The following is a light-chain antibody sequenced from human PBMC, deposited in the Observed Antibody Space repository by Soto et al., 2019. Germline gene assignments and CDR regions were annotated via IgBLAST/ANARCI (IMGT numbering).Light chain of an antibody. J-gene: IGLJ3*02. CDR1: SSDVGGYNY. V-gene: IGLV2-8*01. CDR2: EVS. CDR3: STYAGGNNLV. Sequence: QSALTQPPSASGSPGQSVTISCTGTSSDVGGYNYVSWYQQHPGKSPKLMIYEVSKRPSGVSDRLSGSKSGNTGSLAVYGPQTEDEAGYNWSTYAGGNNLVFSRGTKLTVL.